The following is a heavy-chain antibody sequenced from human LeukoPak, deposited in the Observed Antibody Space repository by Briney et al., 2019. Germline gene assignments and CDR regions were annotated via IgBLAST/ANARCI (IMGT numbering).Heavy chain of an antibody. V-gene: IGHV3-21*01. CDR3: APLEVTWGDP. J-gene: IGHJ5*02. CDR1: GFTFSSYS. CDR2: ISSSSSYI. D-gene: IGHD2-21*02. Sequence: GGSLRLSCAASGFTFSSYSMNWVRQAPGKGLEWVSSISSSSSYIYYADSVKGRFTISRDNAKNTLYLQMNSLRAEDTAVYYCAPLEVTWGDPWGQGTLVTVSS.